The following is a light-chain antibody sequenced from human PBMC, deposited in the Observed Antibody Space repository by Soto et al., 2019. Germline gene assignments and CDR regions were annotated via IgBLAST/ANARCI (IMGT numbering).Light chain of an antibody. Sequence: DIQMTQSPSTLSASVGDRVTITCRASQSIGSRLAWYQQKPGKAPKLLIYKASSLESGVPSRFSGSGSGTAFTLTISSLQPDDFARYYCQQYGSYSPWTFGQGTKVEIK. CDR3: QQYGSYSPWT. V-gene: IGKV1-5*03. CDR2: KAS. J-gene: IGKJ1*01. CDR1: QSIGSR.